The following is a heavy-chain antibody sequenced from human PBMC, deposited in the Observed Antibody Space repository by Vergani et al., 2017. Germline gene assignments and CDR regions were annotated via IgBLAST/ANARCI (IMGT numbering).Heavy chain of an antibody. CDR3: ARHLLSSSWYNYYYGMDV. D-gene: IGHD6-13*01. V-gene: IGHV4-38-2*02. CDR2: IYHSGST. Sequence: QVQLQESGPGLVKSSETLSLTCSVSFDSIRNLYCNWIRQPPGKGLEWIGSIYHSGSTYYNPSLKSRVTISVDTSKNQFSLKLSSVTAADTAVYYCARHLLSSSWYNYYYGMDVWGQGTTVTVSS. CDR1: FDSIRNLY. J-gene: IGHJ6*02.